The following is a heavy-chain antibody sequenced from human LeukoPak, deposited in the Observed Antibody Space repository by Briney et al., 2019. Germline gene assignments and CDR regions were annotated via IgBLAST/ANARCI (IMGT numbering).Heavy chain of an antibody. Sequence: ASVKVSCKASGGTFSSYAISWVRQAPGQGLEWMGRIIPIFGTADYAQKFQGRVTITADKSTSTAYMELSSLGSEDTAVYYCARERMVRGIYYYYYMDVWGKGTTVTVSS. CDR2: IIPIFGTA. V-gene: IGHV1-69*06. D-gene: IGHD3-10*01. CDR1: GGTFSSYA. J-gene: IGHJ6*03. CDR3: ARERMVRGIYYYYYMDV.